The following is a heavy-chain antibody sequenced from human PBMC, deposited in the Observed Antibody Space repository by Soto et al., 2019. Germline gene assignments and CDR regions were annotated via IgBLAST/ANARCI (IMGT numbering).Heavy chain of an antibody. D-gene: IGHD5-12*01. CDR2: IFSNDEK. J-gene: IGHJ4*02. Sequence: QVTLKESGPVLVKPTEPLTLTCTVSGFSLSNVRMGVNWIRQPPGKALEWLAHIFSNDEKSYSTSLKSRLTISKDTSRGQVVLTMTNMDPVDTATYYCARTTITSFLFVYWGQGTLVTVSS. CDR3: ARTTITSFLFVY. CDR1: GFSLSNVRMG. V-gene: IGHV2-26*01.